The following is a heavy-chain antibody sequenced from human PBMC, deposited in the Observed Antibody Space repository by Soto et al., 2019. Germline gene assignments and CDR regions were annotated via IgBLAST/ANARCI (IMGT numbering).Heavy chain of an antibody. CDR1: GYTFTSYY. J-gene: IGHJ3*02. CDR2: INPSGGST. D-gene: IGHD2-2*01. CDR3: ARDLSSTSCCDAFDI. Sequence: QVQLVQSGAEVKKPGASVKVSCKASGYTFTSYYMHWVRQAPGQGLEWMGIINPSGGSTSYAQKFQGRVTMTRDTSTSTVYMELSSLRSEDTAVYYCARDLSSTSCCDAFDIWGQGTMVTVSS. V-gene: IGHV1-46*03.